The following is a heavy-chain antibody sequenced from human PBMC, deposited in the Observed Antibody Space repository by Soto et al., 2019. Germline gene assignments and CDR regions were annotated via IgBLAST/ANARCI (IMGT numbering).Heavy chain of an antibody. CDR3: ARDKITGLFDY. V-gene: IGHV4-34*01. CDR2: INHSGST. CDR1: GGSFSGYY. J-gene: IGHJ4*02. Sequence: QVQLQQWGAGLLKPSETLSLTCVVYGGSFSGYYWTCIRQPPRTGLEWIGEINHSGSTNYNPSLKSRVTISVDTSKNQFSLKLTSVTAADTAVYYCARDKITGLFDYWGQGTLVTVSS. D-gene: IGHD2-8*02.